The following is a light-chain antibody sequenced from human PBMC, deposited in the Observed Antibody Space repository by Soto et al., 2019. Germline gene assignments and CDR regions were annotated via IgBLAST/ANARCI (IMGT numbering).Light chain of an antibody. CDR1: QSISVW. CDR2: KAS. Sequence: DLQIAQSPYTLAAFGGGRVTNTCRASQSISVWLAWYQQKPGKAPKLLIYKASTLKSGVPSRFSGSGSGTEFTLTISSLQPDDFATYYCQHYNSYSEAFGQGTKVDIK. J-gene: IGKJ1*01. CDR3: QHYNSYSEA. V-gene: IGKV1-5*03.